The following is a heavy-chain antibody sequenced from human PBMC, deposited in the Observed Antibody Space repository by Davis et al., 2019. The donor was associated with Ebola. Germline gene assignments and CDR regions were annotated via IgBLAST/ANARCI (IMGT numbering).Heavy chain of an antibody. V-gene: IGHV5-51*01. J-gene: IGHJ6*03. D-gene: IGHD6-13*01. CDR3: AKAAAAGRYYYYMDV. CDR2: IYPGDSDT. Sequence: GESLKISCKGSGYSFTSYWIGWVRQMPGKGLERMGIIYPGDSDTRYSPSFQGQVTISADKSISTAYLQWSSLKASDTAMYYCAKAAAAGRYYYYMDVWGKGTTVTVSS. CDR1: GYSFTSYW.